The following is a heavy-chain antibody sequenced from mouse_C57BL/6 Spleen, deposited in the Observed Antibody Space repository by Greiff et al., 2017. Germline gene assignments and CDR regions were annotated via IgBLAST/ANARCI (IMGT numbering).Heavy chain of an antibody. D-gene: IGHD1-1*01. Sequence: QVQLQQPGAELVKPGASVKMSCKASGYTFTSYWITWVKQRPGHGLEWIGDIYPGSGSTNYNEKFKSKATLTVDTSSSSAYMQLSSLTSEDAAVYYCARRHYYGNDYAMDCWGPGTSVTVAS. J-gene: IGHJ4*01. CDR1: GYTFTSYW. CDR2: IYPGSGST. V-gene: IGHV1-55*01. CDR3: ARRHYYGNDYAMDC.